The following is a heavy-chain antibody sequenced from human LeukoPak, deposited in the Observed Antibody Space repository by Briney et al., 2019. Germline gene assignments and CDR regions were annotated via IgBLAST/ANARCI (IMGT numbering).Heavy chain of an antibody. CDR3: ARDDWGIAVAGTNGY. CDR2: ISRSSSNI. J-gene: IGHJ4*02. D-gene: IGHD6-19*01. Sequence: GGSLRLSCAASGFTFSSYSMNWVRQAPGKGLEWVSYISRSSSNIYYADSVKGRFTISRDNAKDSLYLQMNSLRAEDTAVYYCARDDWGIAVAGTNGYWGQGTLVTVSS. CDR1: GFTFSSYS. V-gene: IGHV3-48*01.